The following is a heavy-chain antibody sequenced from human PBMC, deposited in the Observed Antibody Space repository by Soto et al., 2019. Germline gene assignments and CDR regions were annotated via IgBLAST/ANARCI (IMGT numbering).Heavy chain of an antibody. CDR3: ARLKRDVVVTAHWFDP. V-gene: IGHV2-26*01. J-gene: IGHJ5*02. Sequence: SGPTLVNPTETLTLTCTVSGFSLSNARMGVSWIRQPPGNALEWLAHIFSNDEKSYSTSLKSRLTISKDTSKSQVVLTMTNMDPVDTATYYCARLKRDVVVTAHWFDPWGQGTLVTVSS. D-gene: IGHD2-21*02. CDR2: IFSNDEK. CDR1: GFSLSNARMG.